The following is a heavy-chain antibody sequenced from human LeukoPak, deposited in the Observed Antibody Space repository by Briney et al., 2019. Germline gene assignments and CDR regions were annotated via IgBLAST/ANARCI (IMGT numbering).Heavy chain of an antibody. CDR3: ARSGWPYYFDH. CDR2: LHSDGSST. CDR1: GFTVSNYW. V-gene: IGHV3-74*01. D-gene: IGHD3-22*01. J-gene: IGHJ4*02. Sequence: QPGGSLRLSCGASGFTVSNYWMHWVRQAPGKGLGWVSRLHSDGSSTSYGDSVKGRFTISRDNANNTLYLQMNSLRAEDTAVYYCARSGWPYYFDHWGQGTLVTVSS.